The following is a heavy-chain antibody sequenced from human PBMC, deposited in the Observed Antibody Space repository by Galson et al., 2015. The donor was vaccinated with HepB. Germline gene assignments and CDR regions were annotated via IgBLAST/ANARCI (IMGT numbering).Heavy chain of an antibody. CDR2: INPIFGTA. CDR1: GGTLSSYA. D-gene: IGHD3-3*01. J-gene: IGHJ6*02. Sequence: SVKVSCKASGGTLSSYAMSWVRQAPGKGLEWMGGINPIFGTANYAQKFQGRVTITADESTSTAYMELSSLRSEDTAVYYCARDTRTAMFGVVILEGSYGMVVWGQWTTVTVSS. V-gene: IGHV1-69*13. CDR3: ARDTRTAMFGVVILEGSYGMVV.